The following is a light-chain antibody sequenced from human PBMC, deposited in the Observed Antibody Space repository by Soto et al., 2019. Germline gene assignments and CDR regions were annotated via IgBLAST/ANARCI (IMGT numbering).Light chain of an antibody. CDR1: SSDVGGYNY. J-gene: IGLJ1*01. Sequence: QSARTQPRSVSGSPGQSVTGSCTGTSSDVGGYNYVSWYQQHPGKAPKLMIYDVIKRPSGVPDRFSDSKSGTTASLTISGLQAEDEADYYCCSFAGGNTFAFGTGTKLTVL. V-gene: IGLV2-11*01. CDR3: CSFAGGNTFA. CDR2: DVI.